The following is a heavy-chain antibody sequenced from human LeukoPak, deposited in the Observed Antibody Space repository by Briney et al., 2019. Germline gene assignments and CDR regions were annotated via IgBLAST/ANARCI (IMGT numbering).Heavy chain of an antibody. CDR2: INPSGGST. CDR3: ARGRTPEWFDLYYYYYMDV. CDR1: GYTFTSYY. J-gene: IGHJ6*03. D-gene: IGHD3-3*01. Sequence: GASVKVSCKASGYTFTSYYMHWVWQAPGQGPEWMGIINPSGGSTSYAQKFQGRVTMTRDMSTSTVYMELSSLRSEGTAVYYCARGRTPEWFDLYYYYYMDVWGKGTTVTVSS. V-gene: IGHV1-46*01.